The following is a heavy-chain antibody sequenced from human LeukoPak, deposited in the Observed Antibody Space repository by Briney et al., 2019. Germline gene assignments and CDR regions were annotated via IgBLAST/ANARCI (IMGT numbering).Heavy chain of an antibody. CDR3: AVTATPGHYFDY. V-gene: IGHV4-39*01. CDR1: GGSISTNSYY. Sequence: SETLSLTCTVSGGSISTNSYYWGWVRQPPGKGLEWIGSMYYSGTTYYNPSLKSRVTISVDTSKNQFSLKLSSLTAADTAVYYCAVTATPGHYFDYWGQGSLVTVSS. D-gene: IGHD2-15*01. CDR2: MYYSGTT. J-gene: IGHJ4*02.